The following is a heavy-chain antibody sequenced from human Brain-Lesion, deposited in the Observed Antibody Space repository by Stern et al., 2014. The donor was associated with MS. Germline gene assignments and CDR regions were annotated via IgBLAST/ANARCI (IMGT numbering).Heavy chain of an antibody. CDR2: ITPFTGNT. CDR1: GNTFTNRY. V-gene: IGHV1-45*02. CDR3: AEGGSYGFVY. D-gene: IGHD4-17*01. J-gene: IGHJ4*02. Sequence: QVQLVQSGAEVKKTGSSVKVSCQASGNTFTNRYLHWVRQAPGQALEWMGWITPFTGNTNYAQNFQDRVTITMGRSMSTAYMDLSSLRSDDTAIYFCAEGGSYGFVYWGQGTLVTVSS.